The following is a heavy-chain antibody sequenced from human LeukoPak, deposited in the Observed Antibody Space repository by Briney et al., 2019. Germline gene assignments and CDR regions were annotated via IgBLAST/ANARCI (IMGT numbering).Heavy chain of an antibody. CDR1: GYTFTGYY. CDR2: INPNSGGT. Sequence: GASVKVSCKASGYTFTGYYMHWLRQAPGQGLEWMGWINPNSGGTKYAQKFQGRVIMTRDTSISTAYMELSRLRSDDTAIYYCARLYYYDSGGYKHNWFDPWGQGTQVTVSS. D-gene: IGHD3-22*01. CDR3: ARLYYYDSGGYKHNWFDP. J-gene: IGHJ5*02. V-gene: IGHV1-2*02.